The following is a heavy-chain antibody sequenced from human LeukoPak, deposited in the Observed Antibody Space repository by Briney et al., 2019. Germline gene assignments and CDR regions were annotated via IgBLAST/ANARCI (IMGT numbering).Heavy chain of an antibody. J-gene: IGHJ4*02. CDR3: ASAFYGGNPDAGY. Sequence: GGSLRLSCAASGFTFSSYGMHWVRQAPGKGLEWVSAISGSGGSTYYADSVKGRFTISRDNSKNTLYLQMNSLRAEDTAVYYCASAFYGGNPDAGYWGQGTLVTVSS. CDR2: ISGSGGST. V-gene: IGHV3-23*01. CDR1: GFTFSSYG. D-gene: IGHD4-23*01.